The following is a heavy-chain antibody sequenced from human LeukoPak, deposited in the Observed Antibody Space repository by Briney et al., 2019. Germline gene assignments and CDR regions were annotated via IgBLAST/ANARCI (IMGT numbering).Heavy chain of an antibody. V-gene: IGHV4-34*01. J-gene: IGHJ6*03. D-gene: IGHD3/OR15-3a*01. CDR3: ARHRRNLRLIWYFYMDV. CDR1: GGSFSGYY. Sequence: SETLSLTCAVYGGSFSGYYWSWIRQPPGKGLEWIGEINHSGSTNYNPSLKSRVTISADTYNNQFSLRVNSVTAADTAVYYCARHRRNLRLIWYFYMDVWGKGTTVIVSS. CDR2: INHSGST.